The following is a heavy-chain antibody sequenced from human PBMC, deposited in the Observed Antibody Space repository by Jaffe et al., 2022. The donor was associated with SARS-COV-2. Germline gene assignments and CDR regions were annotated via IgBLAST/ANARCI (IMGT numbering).Heavy chain of an antibody. Sequence: QVQLVESGGGVVQPGRSLRLSCAASGFTFSSYAMHWVRQAPGKGLEWVAVISYDGSNKYYADSVKGRFTISRDNSKNTLYLQMNSLRAEDTAVYYCASPYYDFWSGLSPPFDYWGQGTLVTVSS. D-gene: IGHD3-3*01. J-gene: IGHJ4*02. CDR3: ASPYYDFWSGLSPPFDY. CDR1: GFTFSSYA. V-gene: IGHV3-30-3*01. CDR2: ISYDGSNK.